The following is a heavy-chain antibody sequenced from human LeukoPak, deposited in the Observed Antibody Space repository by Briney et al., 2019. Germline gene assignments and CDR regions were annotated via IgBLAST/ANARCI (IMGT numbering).Heavy chain of an antibody. D-gene: IGHD1-26*01. CDR2: IYYSGST. CDR1: GDSISSGPYY. CDR3: ARGGSYYDY. Sequence: SETLSLTCTVSGDSISSGPYYWGWIRQPPGKGLEWIGYIYYSGSTNYNPSLKSRVTISVDTSKNQFSLKLSSVTAADTAVYYCARGGSYYDYWGQGTLVTVSS. V-gene: IGHV4-61*01. J-gene: IGHJ4*02.